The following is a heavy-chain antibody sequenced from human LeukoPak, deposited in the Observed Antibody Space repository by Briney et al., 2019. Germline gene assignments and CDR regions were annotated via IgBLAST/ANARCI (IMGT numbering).Heavy chain of an antibody. J-gene: IGHJ4*02. CDR2: ISTYNGDT. V-gene: IGHV1-18*01. CDR1: GYTFTSYG. D-gene: IGHD6-13*01. CDR3: ARGEHGPPWYVDY. Sequence: ASVKVSCKASGYTFTSYGISWVRQAPGQGLEWMGWISTYNGDTNYAQKLQDRVTMTTDTSTNTAYMELRSLTSDDTAVYYCARGEHGPPWYVDYWGQGTLVHVSS.